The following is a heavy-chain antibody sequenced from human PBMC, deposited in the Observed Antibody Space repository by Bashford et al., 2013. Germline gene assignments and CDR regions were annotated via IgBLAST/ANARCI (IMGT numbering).Heavy chain of an antibody. V-gene: IGHV4-31*03. J-gene: IGHJ1*01. CDR3: ARSPREVPGYFQH. CDR2: IYYSGST. CDR1: GGSISSGGYY. D-gene: IGHD3-10*01. Sequence: SSETLSLTCTVSGGSISSGGYYWSWIRQHPREGAWSGLGYIYYSGSTYYNPSLKSRVTISVDTSKNQFSLKLSSVTAADTAVYYCARSPREVPGYFQHWGQGTLVTVSS.